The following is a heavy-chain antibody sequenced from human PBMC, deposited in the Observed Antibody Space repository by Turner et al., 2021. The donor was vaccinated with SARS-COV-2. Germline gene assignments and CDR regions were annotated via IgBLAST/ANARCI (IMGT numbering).Heavy chain of an antibody. J-gene: IGHJ3*02. CDR3: ARWYSSGWYQSGAFDI. D-gene: IGHD6-19*01. CDR2: IYSGGST. CDR1: GFTVSSNY. V-gene: IGHV3-53*01. Sequence: EVQLVESGGGLIQPGGSLRLSCAASGFTVSSNYMRWVRQAPGKGLELVSVIYSGGSTYYADSVKGRFTISRDNSKNTLYLQMNSLRAEDTAVYYCARWYSSGWYQSGAFDIWGQGTMVTVSS.